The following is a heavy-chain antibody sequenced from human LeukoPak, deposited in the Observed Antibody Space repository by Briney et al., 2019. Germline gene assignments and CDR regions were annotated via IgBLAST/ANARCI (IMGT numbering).Heavy chain of an antibody. D-gene: IGHD6-13*01. V-gene: IGHV1-69*05. CDR3: ARVGQQLLKNNWFDP. CDR1: GGTFSSYA. CDR2: IIPIFGTA. J-gene: IGHJ5*02. Sequence: SVKVSCKASGGTFSSYAISWVRQAPGQGLEWMGGIIPIFGTANYAQKFQGRVTITTDESTSTAYMELSSLRSEDTAVYYCARVGQQLLKNNWFDPWGQGTLVTVSS.